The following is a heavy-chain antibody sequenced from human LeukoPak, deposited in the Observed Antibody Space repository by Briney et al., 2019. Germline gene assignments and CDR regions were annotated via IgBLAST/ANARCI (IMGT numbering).Heavy chain of an antibody. CDR3: ARDKGTSWNHFDY. D-gene: IGHD6-13*01. CDR1: GFTFSSYG. V-gene: IGHV3-30*03. Sequence: GGSLRLSCAASGFTFSSYGMHWVRQAPGKGLEWVAVISYDGSNKYYADSVKGRFTISRDNSKNTLYLQMNSLRAEDTAVYYCARDKGTSWNHFDYWGQGTLVTVSS. CDR2: ISYDGSNK. J-gene: IGHJ4*02.